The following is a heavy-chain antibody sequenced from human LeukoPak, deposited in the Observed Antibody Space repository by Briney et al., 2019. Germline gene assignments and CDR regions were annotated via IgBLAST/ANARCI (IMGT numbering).Heavy chain of an antibody. CDR3: ARGVAAAGTLDFDY. CDR1: GGSISSYY. Sequence: SETLSPTCTVSGGSISSYYWSRIRQPPGKGLEWIGYIYYSGSTNYNPSLKSRVTISVDTSKNQFSLKLSSVTAADTAVYYCARGVAAAGTLDFDYWGQGTLVTVSS. J-gene: IGHJ4*02. CDR2: IYYSGST. V-gene: IGHV4-59*01. D-gene: IGHD6-13*01.